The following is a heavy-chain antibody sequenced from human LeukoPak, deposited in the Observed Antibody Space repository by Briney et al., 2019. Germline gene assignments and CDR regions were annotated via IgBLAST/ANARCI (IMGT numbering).Heavy chain of an antibody. Sequence: PGGSLRLSCAASGFTFSDYYMSWIRQAPGKGLELLSYISSSTYYADSVKGRITISRDNAKNSLYLQMNSLRAEDTAVYYCARVRWGGSGSYYKTLDYWGQGTLVTVSS. D-gene: IGHD3-10*01. CDR1: GFTFSDYY. CDR3: ARVRWGGSGSYYKTLDY. J-gene: IGHJ4*02. CDR2: ISSST. V-gene: IGHV3-11*01.